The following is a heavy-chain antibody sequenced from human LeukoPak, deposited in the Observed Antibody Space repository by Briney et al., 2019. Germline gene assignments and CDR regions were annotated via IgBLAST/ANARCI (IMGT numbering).Heavy chain of an antibody. CDR2: IYYSGST. J-gene: IGHJ6*03. CDR1: GGSISSSSYY. CDR3: ARGPYCSSTSCYRPYYYYYYYMDV. Sequence: SETLSLTCTVSGGSISSSSYYWGWIRQPPGKGLEWIGSIYYSGSTYYNPSLKSRVTISVDTSKNQFSLKLSSVTAADTAVYYCARGPYCSSTSCYRPYYYYYYYMDVWGKGTTVTVSS. D-gene: IGHD2-2*01. V-gene: IGHV4-39*01.